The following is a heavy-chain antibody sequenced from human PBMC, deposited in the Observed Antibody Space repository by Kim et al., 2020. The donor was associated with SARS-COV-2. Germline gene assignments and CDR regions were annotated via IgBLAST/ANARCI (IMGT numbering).Heavy chain of an antibody. D-gene: IGHD3-22*01. CDR3: ARSPITMLVVVTHFDI. J-gene: IGHJ3*02. Sequence: SLKSRVTISVDTSKNQFSLKLRSVTAADTAVYYCARSPITMLVVVTHFDIWGQGTMVTVSS. V-gene: IGHV4-31*02.